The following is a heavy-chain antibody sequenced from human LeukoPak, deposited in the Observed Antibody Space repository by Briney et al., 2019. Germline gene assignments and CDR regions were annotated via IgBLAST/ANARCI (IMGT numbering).Heavy chain of an antibody. D-gene: IGHD6-19*01. Sequence: GSLRLSCAASGFTFSSYGMHWVRQAPGKGLEWIGEIYHSGSTNYNPSLKSRVTISVDKSKNQFSLKLSSVTAADTAVYYCARDPGIAVAGTNYFDYWGQGTLVTVSS. CDR1: GFTFSSYG. V-gene: IGHV4-4*02. CDR3: ARDPGIAVAGTNYFDY. CDR2: IYHSGST. J-gene: IGHJ4*02.